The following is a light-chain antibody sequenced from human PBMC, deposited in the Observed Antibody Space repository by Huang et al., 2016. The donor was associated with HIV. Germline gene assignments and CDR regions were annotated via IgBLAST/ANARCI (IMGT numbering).Light chain of an antibody. CDR1: QTITNL. J-gene: IGKJ1*01. CDR2: KAS. Sequence: DIQMTQSPSTLSASVGDRVTITCRASQTITNLLAWYQQKPGKAPKLLIYKASTLETGVPSLFSGSGSGTEFTLTIDSMQPDDFATYYCQQYSSWRTFGQGTKVE. CDR3: QQYSSWRT. V-gene: IGKV1-5*03.